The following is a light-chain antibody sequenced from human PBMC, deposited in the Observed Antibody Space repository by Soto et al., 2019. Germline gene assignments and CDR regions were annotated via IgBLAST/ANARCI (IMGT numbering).Light chain of an antibody. J-gene: IGKJ1*01. CDR1: QGIGNA. V-gene: IGKV1-6*01. CDR3: LQDINYPWT. Sequence: QITPSPSLKDASVGDRVTISCRASQGIGNALGWYQQKPGKPPKVLIYGASNLQSGVPPRFSGSGSGTDFTLAISSLQPEDSATYYCLQDINYPWTFGQGTKVDIK. CDR2: GAS.